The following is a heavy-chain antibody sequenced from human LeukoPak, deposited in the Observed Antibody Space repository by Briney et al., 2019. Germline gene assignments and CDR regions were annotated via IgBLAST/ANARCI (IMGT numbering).Heavy chain of an antibody. Sequence: GGSLRLSCEASGFTFGSHAMYWVRQAPGKGLEWGAGIFGSDGSTHYADPVKGRFTISRDNSRNTVYLQINSLRAEDTAVYYCGKTTVGYSSGQKPAWPVDYWGQGTLVTVSS. J-gene: IGHJ4*02. D-gene: IGHD5-18*01. CDR1: GFTFGSHA. V-gene: IGHV3-23*01. CDR3: GKTTVGYSSGQKPAWPVDY. CDR2: IFGSDGST.